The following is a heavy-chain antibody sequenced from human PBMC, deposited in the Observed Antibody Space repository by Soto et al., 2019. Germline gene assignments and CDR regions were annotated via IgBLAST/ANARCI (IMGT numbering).Heavy chain of an antibody. Sequence: SEPLSLTCTVSGGSISSYYWSWIRQPAGKGLEWIGRIYTSGSTNYNPSLKSRVTMSVDTSKNQFSLKLSSVTAADTAVYYCARDRRVGGDSSGYYIWYFDLWGRGTLVTVSS. V-gene: IGHV4-4*07. CDR3: ARDRRVGGDSSGYYIWYFDL. D-gene: IGHD3-22*01. J-gene: IGHJ2*01. CDR1: GGSISSYY. CDR2: IYTSGST.